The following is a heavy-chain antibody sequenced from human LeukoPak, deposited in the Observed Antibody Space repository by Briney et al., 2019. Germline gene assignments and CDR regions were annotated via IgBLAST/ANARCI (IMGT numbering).Heavy chain of an antibody. J-gene: IGHJ4*02. D-gene: IGHD6-19*01. CDR3: ARDGKGAVSLFDY. CDR2: IYYTGST. V-gene: IGHV4-59*01. CDR1: GGSISTYY. Sequence: KPSETLSLTCTVSGGSISTYYWGWIRQPPGKGLEYIGYIYYTGSTNYNPSLKSRVTISVDTSKNQFSLKLSSVTAADTAVYYCARDGKGAVSLFDYWGQGTLVTVSS.